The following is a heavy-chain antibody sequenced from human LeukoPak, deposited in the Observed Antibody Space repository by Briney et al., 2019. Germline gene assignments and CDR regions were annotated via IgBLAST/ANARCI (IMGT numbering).Heavy chain of an antibody. D-gene: IGHD4-11*01. CDR3: AKDKSNHYYYGMDV. CDR2: ISWNSGSI. CDR1: GFTFDDYA. J-gene: IGHJ6*02. Sequence: PGGSLRLSCAASGFTFDDYAMHWVRQAPGKGLEWVSGISWNSGSIGYADSVKGRFTISRDNAKNSLYLQMNSLRAEDTALYYCAKDKSNHYYYGMDVWGQGTTVTVSS. V-gene: IGHV3-9*01.